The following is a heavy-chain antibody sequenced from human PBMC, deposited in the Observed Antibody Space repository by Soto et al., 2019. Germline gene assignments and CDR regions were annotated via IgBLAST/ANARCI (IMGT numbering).Heavy chain of an antibody. Sequence: PGGSLRLSCAASGFTFSNFVMRWVRQTPGKGLEWVSTITETGGDTYYTDSVKGRFTISRDNSKNTSYLQMSSLRAEDTALYYCTKASSDRHHMDVWGQGTTVTVSS. CDR2: ITETGGDT. CDR3: TKASSDRHHMDV. J-gene: IGHJ6*02. V-gene: IGHV3-23*01. CDR1: GFTFSNFV.